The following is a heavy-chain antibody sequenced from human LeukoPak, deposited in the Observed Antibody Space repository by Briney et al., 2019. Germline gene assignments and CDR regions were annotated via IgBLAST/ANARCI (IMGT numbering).Heavy chain of an antibody. J-gene: IGHJ2*01. V-gene: IGHV4-34*01. CDR3: ARERGWWDLLFDRNWYFDL. Sequence: GSLRLSCAASGFTFSSYGIHWIRQPPGKGLEWIGEINHSGSTNYNPSLKSRVTMSVDTSKNQFSLKLSSVTAADTAVYYCARERGWWDLLFDRNWYFDLWGRGTLVTVSS. CDR1: GFTFSSYG. CDR2: INHSGST. D-gene: IGHD1-26*01.